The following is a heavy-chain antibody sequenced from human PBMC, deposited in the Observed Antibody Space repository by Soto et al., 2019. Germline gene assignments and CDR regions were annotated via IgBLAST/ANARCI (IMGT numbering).Heavy chain of an antibody. D-gene: IGHD7-27*01. J-gene: IGHJ4*02. CDR3: GRVTGDEDY. V-gene: IGHV4-34*01. CDR2: INHSGST. Sequence: SETLSLTCAVEGGSFSGYYWSWIRQPPGKGLEWIGEINHSGSTNYNPSLKSRVTISVDTSKNQFSLKLSSVTAADTAVYYCGRVTGDEDYWGQGTLVTVSS. CDR1: GGSFSGYY.